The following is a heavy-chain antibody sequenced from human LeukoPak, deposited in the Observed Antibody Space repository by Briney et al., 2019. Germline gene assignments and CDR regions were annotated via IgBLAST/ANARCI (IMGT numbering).Heavy chain of an antibody. J-gene: IGHJ5*02. CDR1: GFTVSGNY. Sequence: PAGSLRLSCAASGFTVSGNYMSWVRQAPGKGLEWVWVIYSGGSTYYTDSLKGRVTISRDNSKNTLYLQMNSLSADDTAVYYCASYDSSRLKWFDPCGQGTLVTVPS. CDR3: ASYDSSRLKWFDP. CDR2: IYSGGST. D-gene: IGHD3-22*01. V-gene: IGHV3-66*02.